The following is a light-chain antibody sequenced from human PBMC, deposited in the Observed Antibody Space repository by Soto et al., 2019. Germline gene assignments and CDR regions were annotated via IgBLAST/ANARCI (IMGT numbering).Light chain of an antibody. CDR1: SSDVGGYKY. J-gene: IGLJ1*01. CDR2: EVS. Sequence: QSALTQPASVSGSPGQSITISCTGTSSDVGGYKYVSWYQQHPAKAPKLMIFEVSNRPSGIYNRFSGSKSGNTASLTISGLQAEDEADYYCSSSGGSPTYVVGTGTKLTVL. CDR3: SSSGGSPTYV. V-gene: IGLV2-14*01.